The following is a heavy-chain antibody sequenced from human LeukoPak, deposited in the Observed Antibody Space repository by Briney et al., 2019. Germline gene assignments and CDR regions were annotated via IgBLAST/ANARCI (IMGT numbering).Heavy chain of an antibody. CDR3: AGAGEEYSSSSWAKWFDP. J-gene: IGHJ5*02. Sequence: SETLSLTCAVYGGSFSGYYWSWIRQPPGKGLEWIGEINHSGSTNYNPSLKSRVTISVDTSKNQFPLKLSSVTAADTAVYYCAGAGEEYSSSSWAKWFDPWGQGTLVTVSS. CDR2: INHSGST. D-gene: IGHD6-6*01. V-gene: IGHV4-34*01. CDR1: GGSFSGYY.